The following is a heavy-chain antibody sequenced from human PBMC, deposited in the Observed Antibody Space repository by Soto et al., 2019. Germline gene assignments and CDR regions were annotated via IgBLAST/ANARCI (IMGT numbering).Heavy chain of an antibody. J-gene: IGHJ6*03. D-gene: IGHD2-8*01. CDR1: GFTFSTYA. Sequence: EVQLLESGGGLVQPGGSLRLSCAASGFTFSTYAMSWVRQAPGKGLEWVSTITTSGGNTYYADSVQGRFTISRDNSKNTLYLQMNSLGAEDTAVYYCAGRYCTNGVCYTNYYYYIDVCGKGTTVTVSS. CDR2: ITTSGGNT. CDR3: AGRYCTNGVCYTNYYYYIDV. V-gene: IGHV3-23*01.